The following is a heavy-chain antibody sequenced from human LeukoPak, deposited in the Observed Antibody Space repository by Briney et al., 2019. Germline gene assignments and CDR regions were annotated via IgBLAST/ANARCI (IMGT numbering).Heavy chain of an antibody. CDR1: GFTFDSYG. CDR3: ARHSDYDILTGPNDY. D-gene: IGHD3-9*01. J-gene: IGHJ4*02. Sequence: PGGTLRLSCAASGFTFDSYGMSWVRQAPGKGLEWVSSISSSSSYIYYADSVKGRFTISRDNAKNSLYLQMNSLRAEDTAVYYCARHSDYDILTGPNDYWGQGTLVTVSS. CDR2: ISSSSSYI. V-gene: IGHV3-21*01.